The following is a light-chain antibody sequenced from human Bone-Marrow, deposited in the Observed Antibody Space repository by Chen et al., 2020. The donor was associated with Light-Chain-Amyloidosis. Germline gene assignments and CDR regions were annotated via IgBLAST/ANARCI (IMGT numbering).Light chain of an antibody. V-gene: IGLV3-21*02. CDR3: QVWDSSSDQPV. Sequence: SYVLTQPPSVSVAPGQTARITCGGNNIGNKGVHWYHQKPRQAPVLVVYDDSDRPSGIPERFAGSNAGNTATLTISGVEGGDEADYYCQVWDSSSDQPVFGGGTKLTVV. J-gene: IGLJ3*02. CDR2: DDS. CDR1: NIGNKG.